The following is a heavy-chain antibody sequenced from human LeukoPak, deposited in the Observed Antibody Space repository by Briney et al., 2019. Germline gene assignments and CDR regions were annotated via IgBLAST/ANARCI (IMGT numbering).Heavy chain of an antibody. J-gene: IGHJ6*03. V-gene: IGHV3-7*01. CDR2: IKEDGSEK. Sequence: GGSLRLSFVGSGFSFSTYWMSWVRQAPGKGLEWVANIKEDGSEKYNVDSVKGRFTMSRDNAKNSVYLQMNRLRVEDTAVYYCARRSYRGVIGLYYYYYMDVWGKGTPVTVSS. CDR3: ARRSYRGVIGLYYYYYMDV. CDR1: GFSFSTYW. D-gene: IGHD3-16*02.